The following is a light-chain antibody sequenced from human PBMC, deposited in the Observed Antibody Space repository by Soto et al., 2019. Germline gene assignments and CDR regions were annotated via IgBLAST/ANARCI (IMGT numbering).Light chain of an antibody. CDR2: GAS. Sequence: EIVLTQSPGPLSLSSGGRAPLSLRASQSGSNNYLAWYQQKPGQAPRLLIYGASSRATGIPDRFSGSGSGTDFTLTISRLEPEDFAVYYCQQYGSSLWTFGQGTKVDIK. V-gene: IGKV3-20*01. J-gene: IGKJ1*01. CDR1: QSGSNNY. CDR3: QQYGSSLWT.